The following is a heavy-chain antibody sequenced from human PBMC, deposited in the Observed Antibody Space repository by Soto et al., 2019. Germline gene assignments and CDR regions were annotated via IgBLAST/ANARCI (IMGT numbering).Heavy chain of an antibody. CDR3: ARPYSGSYSFDY. J-gene: IGHJ4*02. V-gene: IGHV3-21*01. CDR2: ITSTTSDI. D-gene: IGHD1-26*01. Sequence: SGGSLRLSCAASGFPFSSYNMNWVRQAPGKGLEWVSSITSTTSDIYYADSVKGRFTISXXXAXXSXXLXXNSXRAXDTAVYYCARPYSGSYSFDYWGQGTLVTVSS. CDR1: GFPFSSYN.